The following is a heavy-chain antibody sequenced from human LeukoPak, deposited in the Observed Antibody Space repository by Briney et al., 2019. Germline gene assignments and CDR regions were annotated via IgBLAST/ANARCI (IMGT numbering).Heavy chain of an antibody. CDR3: AKDSSGYYSFNY. D-gene: IGHD3-22*01. Sequence: SETLSLTCAVSGYSITSGYYWGWIRQPPGKGLEWIGSIYYSGTTYYNPSLKSRVTISVDTSKNQFSLKLTSVTAADTAVYYCAKDSSGYYSFNYWGQGTLVTVSS. CDR1: GYSITSGYY. V-gene: IGHV4-38-2*02. CDR2: IYYSGTT. J-gene: IGHJ4*02.